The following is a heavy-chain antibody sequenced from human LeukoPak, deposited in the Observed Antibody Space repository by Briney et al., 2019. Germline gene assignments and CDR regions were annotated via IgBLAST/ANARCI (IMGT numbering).Heavy chain of an antibody. CDR2: ISWNSGGI. Sequence: PGGSLRLSCAASGFTFDDYAMHWVRQAPGKGLEWVSGISWNSGGIGYADSVKGRFTISRDDAKNSLYLQMNSLRAEDTALYYCAKDMSYGSVSGGPFDPWGQGTLVSVSS. D-gene: IGHD3-10*01. CDR3: AKDMSYGSVSGGPFDP. CDR1: GFTFDDYA. J-gene: IGHJ5*02. V-gene: IGHV3-9*01.